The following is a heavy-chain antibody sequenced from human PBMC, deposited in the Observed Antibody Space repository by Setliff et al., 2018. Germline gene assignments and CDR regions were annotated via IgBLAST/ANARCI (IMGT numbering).Heavy chain of an antibody. J-gene: IGHJ6*03. V-gene: IGHV1-69*06. D-gene: IGHD3-3*01. CDR3: ARDTFGRGLNYYYYYMDV. CDR2: IIPIFGTA. CDR1: GGTFSSYA. Sequence: SVKVSCKASGGTFSSYAIGWVRQAPGQGLEWMGRIIPIFGTANYAQKFQGRVTITADKSTSTAYMELSSLRSEDTAVYYCARDTFGRGLNYYYYYMDVWGKGTTVTVSS.